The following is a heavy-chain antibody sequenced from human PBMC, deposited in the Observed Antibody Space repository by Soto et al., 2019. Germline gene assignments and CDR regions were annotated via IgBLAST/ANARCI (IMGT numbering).Heavy chain of an antibody. Sequence: QVQLQQWGAGLLKPSETLSLTCAVYGGSFSGYYWSWIRQPPGKGLEWIGEINHSGSTNYNPSLKSRVTLSVDTSKNQFSLKLSSVTAADTAVYYCARLGHTFKGDGYSVHWGQGTLVTVSS. CDR2: INHSGST. CDR3: ARLGHTFKGDGYSVH. J-gene: IGHJ4*02. V-gene: IGHV4-34*01. D-gene: IGHD5-18*01. CDR1: GGSFSGYY.